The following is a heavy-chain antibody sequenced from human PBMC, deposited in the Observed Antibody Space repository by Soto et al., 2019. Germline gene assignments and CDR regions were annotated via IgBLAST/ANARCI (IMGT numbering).Heavy chain of an antibody. Sequence: QVQLQESGPGLVKPSETLSLTCTVSGGSISSYYWSWIRQPPGKGLEWIGYIYYSGSTNYNPSLKSRVTISVDTSKNQFSLKLSSVTAADTAVYYCARVTVTRYYYYGMDVWGQGTTVTVSS. V-gene: IGHV4-59*01. CDR2: IYYSGST. J-gene: IGHJ6*02. CDR3: ARVTVTRYYYYGMDV. CDR1: GGSISSYY. D-gene: IGHD4-17*01.